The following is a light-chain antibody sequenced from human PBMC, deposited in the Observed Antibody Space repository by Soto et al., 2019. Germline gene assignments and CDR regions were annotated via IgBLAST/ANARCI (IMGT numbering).Light chain of an antibody. CDR3: QQYNNWPPLT. J-gene: IGKJ5*01. V-gene: IGKV3-15*01. CDR1: QSVSSN. Sequence: EIVMTQSPATLSVSPGERATLSCRASQSVSSNLAWYQQKPGQAPRLLIYGASTRATGIPARFSCSGSGTEFTLTISSLQSEDFAVYYGQQYNNWPPLTFGQGTRLEIK. CDR2: GAS.